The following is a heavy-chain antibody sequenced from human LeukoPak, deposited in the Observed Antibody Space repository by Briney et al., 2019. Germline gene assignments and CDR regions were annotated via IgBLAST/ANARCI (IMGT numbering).Heavy chain of an antibody. CDR1: GFTFGDYA. D-gene: IGHD1-26*01. V-gene: IGHV3-49*04. Sequence: GGSLRLSCTASGFTFGDYAMSWVRQAPGKGLEWVGFIRSKAYGGTTEYAASVKGRFTISRDNAKNSLYLQMNSLRAEDTALYYCAKDLRSGRYQHDAFDIWGQGTMVTVSS. CDR3: AKDLRSGRYQHDAFDI. J-gene: IGHJ3*02. CDR2: IRSKAYGGTT.